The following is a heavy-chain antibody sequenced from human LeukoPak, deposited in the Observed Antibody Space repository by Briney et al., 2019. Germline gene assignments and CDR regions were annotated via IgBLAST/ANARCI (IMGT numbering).Heavy chain of an antibody. CDR3: ARQSSGYYIAYFDY. V-gene: IGHV4-39*01. CDR1: CGSISSSSYY. J-gene: IGHJ4*02. D-gene: IGHD3-3*01. Sequence: SETLSLTCTVSCGSISSSSYYWGWIRQPPGKGLEWIGNIYYSGSTYYNPSLKSRVTISVDTSKNQLSLKLTSVTAADTAVYYCARQSSGYYIAYFDYWGQGTLVTVSS. CDR2: IYYSGST.